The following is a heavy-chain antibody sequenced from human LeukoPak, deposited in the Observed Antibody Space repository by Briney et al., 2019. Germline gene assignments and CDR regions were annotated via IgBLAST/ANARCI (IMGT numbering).Heavy chain of an antibody. J-gene: IGHJ4*02. CDR2: IYYSGST. Sequence: SETLSLTCTVSGGSISSSSYYWGWIRQLPGKGLEWIGSIYYSGSTYYNPSLKSRVTISVDTSKNQFSLKLSSVTAADTAVYYCAGYCSGGSCYGRFDYWGQGTLVTVSS. CDR3: AGYCSGGSCYGRFDY. CDR1: GGSISSSSYY. D-gene: IGHD2-15*01. V-gene: IGHV4-39*01.